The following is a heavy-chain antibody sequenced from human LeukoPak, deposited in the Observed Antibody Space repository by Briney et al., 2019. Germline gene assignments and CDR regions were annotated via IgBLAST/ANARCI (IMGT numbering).Heavy chain of an antibody. CDR2: ISGSGGST. CDR3: ALGVRGVTFDY. V-gene: IGHV3-23*01. Sequence: QPGASLRLSCAASGFTFSSYAMNWVRQAPGKGLEWVSAISGSGGSTYYADSVKGRFTISRDNSKNTLYLQMNSLRAEDTAVYYCALGVRGVTFDYWGQGTLVTVSS. CDR1: GFTFSSYA. D-gene: IGHD3-10*01. J-gene: IGHJ4*02.